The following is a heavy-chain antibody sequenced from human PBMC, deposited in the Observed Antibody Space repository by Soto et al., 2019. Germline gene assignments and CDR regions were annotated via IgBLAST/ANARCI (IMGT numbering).Heavy chain of an antibody. CDR1: GYSFTNND. D-gene: IGHD3-16*01. Sequence: ASVKVSCKASGYSFTNNDVRWVRQATGQGLEWMGWMNPGSGDTGYAQKFQGRVTMTRDISIATAYMELSSLRSDDTAIYYCARMETFGSLNWFDPWGQGTLVTVSS. J-gene: IGHJ5*02. V-gene: IGHV1-8*01. CDR2: MNPGSGDT. CDR3: ARMETFGSLNWFDP.